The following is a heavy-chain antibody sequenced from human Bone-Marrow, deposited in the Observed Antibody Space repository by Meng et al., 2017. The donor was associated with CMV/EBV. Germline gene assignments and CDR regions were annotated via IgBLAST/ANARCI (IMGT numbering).Heavy chain of an antibody. CDR1: GYSFTSYW. Sequence: GESLKISCKGSGYSFTSYWIGWVRQMPGKGLEWMGIIYPGDSDTGYSPSFQGQVTISADKSISTAYLQWSSLKASDTAMYYCARQRYYYDSSGDDYYYYGMDVWGQGTTVTVSS. V-gene: IGHV5-51*01. CDR2: IYPGDSDT. J-gene: IGHJ6*02. CDR3: ARQRYYYDSSGDDYYYYGMDV. D-gene: IGHD3-22*01.